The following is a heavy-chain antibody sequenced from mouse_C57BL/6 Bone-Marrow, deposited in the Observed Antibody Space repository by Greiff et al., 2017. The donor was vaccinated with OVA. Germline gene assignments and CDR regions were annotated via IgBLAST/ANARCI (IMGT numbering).Heavy chain of an antibody. Sequence: EVQGVESGGGLVKPGGSLKLSCAASGFPFSSSAMSWVRQTPEKRLEWVATISDGGSYTYYPDNVKGRFTISRDNAKNNLYLQMSQLKSEDTARYYGATYGSSHYAMDYWGQGTSVTVSS. V-gene: IGHV5-4*01. J-gene: IGHJ4*01. CDR2: ISDGGSYT. CDR1: GFPFSSSA. CDR3: ATYGSSHYAMDY. D-gene: IGHD1-1*01.